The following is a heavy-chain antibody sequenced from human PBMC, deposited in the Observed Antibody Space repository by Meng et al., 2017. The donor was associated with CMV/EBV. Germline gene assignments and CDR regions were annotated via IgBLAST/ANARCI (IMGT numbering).Heavy chain of an antibody. CDR2: IYYSGST. J-gene: IGHJ5*02. CDR1: GGSVSSGSYY. CDR3: ARRSVYGWFDR. Sequence: GSLRLSCTVSGGSVSSGSYYWSWIRQSPGKGLEWIGYIYYSGSTNYNPSLKSRVTISVDTSKNQFSLKLSSVTAADTAVHFCARRSVYGWFDRWGQGTLVTVSS. D-gene: IGHD1-14*01. V-gene: IGHV4-61*01.